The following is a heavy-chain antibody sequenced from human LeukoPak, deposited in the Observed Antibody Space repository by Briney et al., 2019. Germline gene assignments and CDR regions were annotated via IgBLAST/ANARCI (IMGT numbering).Heavy chain of an antibody. J-gene: IGHJ4*01. Sequence: PSETLSLTCTVSGGSISSSYSWGWIRQPPGKGLELIGNIYYSGSTYYNSSLKSRVTISVDTSKNQFSLKLSSVTASETAIYYCASTKLGYSSGWHWGQGTLVTVSS. CDR3: ASTKLGYSSGWH. D-gene: IGHD6-19*01. V-gene: IGHV4-39*01. CDR1: GGSISSSYS. CDR2: IYYSGST.